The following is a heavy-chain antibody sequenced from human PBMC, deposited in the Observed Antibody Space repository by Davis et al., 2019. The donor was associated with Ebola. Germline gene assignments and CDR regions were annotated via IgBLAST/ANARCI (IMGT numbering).Heavy chain of an antibody. D-gene: IGHD5-18*01. V-gene: IGHV3-33*06. Sequence: GESLKISCAASGFTFSSYGMHWVRQAPGKGLEWVAVIWYDGSNKYYADSVKGRFTISRDNSKNTLYLQMNSLRAEDTAVYYCAKLALSQPYYYYYMDVWGKGTTVTVSS. CDR1: GFTFSSYG. CDR2: IWYDGSNK. J-gene: IGHJ6*03. CDR3: AKLALSQPYYYYYMDV.